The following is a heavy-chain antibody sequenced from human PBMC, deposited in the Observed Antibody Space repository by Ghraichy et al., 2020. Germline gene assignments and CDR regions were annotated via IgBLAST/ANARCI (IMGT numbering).Heavy chain of an antibody. CDR3: AKFTQFYGSASHYLDP. Sequence: SETLSLTCSVFGDSISNNYWSWIRQPPGRGLEWICYIYYTGSTNYSPSLKSRVTISVDTSQNHFSLQLTSVTAADTAVYYCAKFTQFYGSASHYLDPWSPGTLVTVSS. D-gene: IGHD2/OR15-2a*01. CDR1: GDSISNNY. J-gene: IGHJ5*02. V-gene: IGHV4-59*01. CDR2: IYYTGST.